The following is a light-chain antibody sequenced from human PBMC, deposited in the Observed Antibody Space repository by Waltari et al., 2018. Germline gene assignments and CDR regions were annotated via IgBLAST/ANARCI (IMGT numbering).Light chain of an antibody. CDR3: CSYAGSGTYV. Sequence: QSALTQPASVSGTPGQSITISCTGTNSDVGNYNLVSWYQHHPGEAPKLMICEVIKRPSGVSIAFSASKSGNTASLTISGLQAEDDADYYCCSYAGSGTYVFGTGTKVTVL. CDR1: NSDVGNYNL. J-gene: IGLJ1*01. V-gene: IGLV2-23*02. CDR2: EVI.